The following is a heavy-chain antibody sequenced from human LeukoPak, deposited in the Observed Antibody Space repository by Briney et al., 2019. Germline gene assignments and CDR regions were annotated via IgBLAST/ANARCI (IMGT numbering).Heavy chain of an antibody. CDR1: GFTFSTYS. CDR2: ISRGSNTI. J-gene: IGHJ4*02. Sequence: GGSLRLSCAASGFTFSTYSMNWVRQAPGKGLEWLSYISRGSNTIFYADSVKGRFTISTDNAKNSLFLQVNSLRDEDTAVYYCARERYYAPYYFDFWGQGTLVTVSS. CDR3: ARERYYAPYYFDF. D-gene: IGHD1-26*01. V-gene: IGHV3-48*02.